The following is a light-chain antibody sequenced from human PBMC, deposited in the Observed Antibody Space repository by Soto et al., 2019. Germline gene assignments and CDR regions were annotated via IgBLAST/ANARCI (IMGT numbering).Light chain of an antibody. CDR1: SSDVGGYNY. J-gene: IGLJ1*01. CDR2: EVS. Sequence: QSALTQPASVSGSPGQSITISCTGTSSDVGGYNYVSWYQQHPGKAPKLMIYEVSNRPSGVSNRFSGYKSGNTASLTISGLQAEDEADYYCSSYKSSITQVFGTGTKLTVL. CDR3: SSYKSSITQV. V-gene: IGLV2-14*01.